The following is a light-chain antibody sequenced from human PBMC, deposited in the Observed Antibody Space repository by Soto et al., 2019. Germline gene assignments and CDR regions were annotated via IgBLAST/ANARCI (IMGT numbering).Light chain of an antibody. Sequence: EIVMTQSPATLSVSPGERATLSCRASQSVNSNYLAWYQQKPGQAPRLLIYGISKRATDIPDRFSGSGSGTEFTLTISSLQPEDFAVYYCQQYDSWPRTFGGGTKVDIK. CDR3: QQYDSWPRT. J-gene: IGKJ4*01. V-gene: IGKV3D-15*01. CDR1: QSVNSN. CDR2: GIS.